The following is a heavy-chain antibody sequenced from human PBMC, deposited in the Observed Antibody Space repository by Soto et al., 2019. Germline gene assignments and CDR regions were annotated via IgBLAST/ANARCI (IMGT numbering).Heavy chain of an antibody. CDR2: TYYRSKWYN. J-gene: IGHJ4*02. CDR1: GDSVSSNSAA. CDR3: VRGAHSSTWS. D-gene: IGHD6-13*01. V-gene: IGHV6-1*01. Sequence: PSQTLSLTCAISGDSVSSNSAAWHWIRQSPSRGLEWLGRTYYRSKWYNDYAVSVESRITIDPDTSKNQFSLHLNSVTPDDTAVYYCVRGAHSSTWSWGQGTLVTVSS.